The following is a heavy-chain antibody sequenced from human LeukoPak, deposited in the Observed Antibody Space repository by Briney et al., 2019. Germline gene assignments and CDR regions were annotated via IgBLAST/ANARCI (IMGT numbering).Heavy chain of an antibody. Sequence: ASVKVSCKASGYPFTSYGITRVRQAPGQGPEWMGWISAYTGNTNYAQKFQGRVSMTTGTSTTTAYMELRSLRSDDTAVYYCARSYSSSSNFDYWGQGTLVTVSS. J-gene: IGHJ4*02. CDR2: ISAYTGNT. CDR1: GYPFTSYG. V-gene: IGHV1-18*01. D-gene: IGHD6-6*01. CDR3: ARSYSSSSNFDY.